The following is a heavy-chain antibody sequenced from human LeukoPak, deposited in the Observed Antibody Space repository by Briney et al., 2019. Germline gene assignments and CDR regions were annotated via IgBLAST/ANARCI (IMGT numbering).Heavy chain of an antibody. D-gene: IGHD2-15*01. CDR2: MYYSETA. Sequence: PSETLPLTCTVSGDSMNNYFWTWIRQPPGKGLESIGYMYYSETANYNPSLRGRVTISMDTSKNQFSLSLTAVTAADAAVYYCARFPGGAAYRHYYYMDVWGKGTTVTVSS. CDR3: ARFPGGAAYRHYYYMDV. V-gene: IGHV4-59*01. CDR1: GDSMNNYF. J-gene: IGHJ6*03.